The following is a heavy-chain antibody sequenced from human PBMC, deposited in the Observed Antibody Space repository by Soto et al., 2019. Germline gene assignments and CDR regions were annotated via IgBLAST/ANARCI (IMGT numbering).Heavy chain of an antibody. J-gene: IGHJ5*02. CDR1: GYTFTGYF. CDR2: INPYSGGA. D-gene: IGHD3-10*01. CDR3: ARVIRGAYYNSPLDT. Sequence: QVQLLQSGAEVQKPGASVKVSCKASGYTFTGYFMHWVRQAPGQGLEWMGWINPYSGGADYAQSFQGRVTMTRDTSISTVYMELSRLRFDDTAVYCCARVIRGAYYNSPLDTWGQGTVVTVSS. V-gene: IGHV1-2*02.